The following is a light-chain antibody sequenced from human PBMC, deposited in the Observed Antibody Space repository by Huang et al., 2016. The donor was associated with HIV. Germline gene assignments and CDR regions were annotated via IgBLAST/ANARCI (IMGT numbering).Light chain of an antibody. CDR3: QQYGSSPLFT. CDR1: QSVGSSF. J-gene: IGKJ3*01. V-gene: IGKV3-20*01. CDR2: GAS. Sequence: EIVLKQSPGTLSLSPGERATLSCRASQSVGSSFLTWYQQKPGQAPRLLIVGASSRATGIPDRFSGSGSGTDFTLTISRLDPEDFAVYYCQQYGSSPLFTFGPGTKVEIK.